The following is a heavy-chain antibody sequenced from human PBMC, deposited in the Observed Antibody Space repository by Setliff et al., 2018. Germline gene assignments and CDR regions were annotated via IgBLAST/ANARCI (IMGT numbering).Heavy chain of an antibody. J-gene: IGHJ6*02. CDR3: ARQQQLVIGSTAYYYYGMDV. Sequence: SETLSLTCAVSGGSISSSSYYWGWIRQPPGKGLEWIGIIYYSGSTYYNPSLRSRVTISVDTSKNQFSLKLSSVTAADTAVYYCARQQQLVIGSTAYYYYGMDVWGQGTTVTVSS. CDR2: IYYSGST. V-gene: IGHV4-39*07. D-gene: IGHD6-13*01. CDR1: GGSISSSSYY.